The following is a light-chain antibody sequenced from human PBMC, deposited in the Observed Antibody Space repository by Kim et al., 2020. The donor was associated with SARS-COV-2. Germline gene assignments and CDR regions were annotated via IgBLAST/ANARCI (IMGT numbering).Light chain of an antibody. V-gene: IGKV1-27*01. J-gene: IGKJ1*01. CDR3: LQYKGAPRT. Sequence: ASVGSRVTLTCRAGQEISKGLAWYQQRPGNAPQRLIFAASTLQAGVPSRFSGSGSGTDFTLTISSLQPEDVATYYCLQYKGAPRTFGQGTKVDIK. CDR2: AAS. CDR1: QEISKG.